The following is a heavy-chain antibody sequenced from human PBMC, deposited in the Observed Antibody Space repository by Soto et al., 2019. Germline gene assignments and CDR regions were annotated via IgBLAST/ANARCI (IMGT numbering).Heavy chain of an antibody. CDR2: ISGSGGST. V-gene: IGHV3-23*01. CDR1: GFTFSSYA. CDR3: AKVPRGYSYGAYYYYMDV. J-gene: IGHJ6*03. D-gene: IGHD5-18*01. Sequence: GGSLRLSCAASGFTFSSYAMSWVRQAPGKGLEWVSAISGSGGSTYYADSVKGRFTISRDNSKNTLYLQMNSLRAEDTAVYYCAKVPRGYSYGAYYYYMDVWGKGTTVTGSS.